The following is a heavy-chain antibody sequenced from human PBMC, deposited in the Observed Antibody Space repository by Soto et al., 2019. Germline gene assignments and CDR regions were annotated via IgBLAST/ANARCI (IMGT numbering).Heavy chain of an antibody. Sequence: ASVKVSCKASGFTFTSSAVQWVRQARGQRLEWIGWIVVGSGNTNYAQKFQERVTITRDMSTSTAYMELSSLRSEDTAVYYCAAINSGWYFADYWGQGTLVTVSS. J-gene: IGHJ4*02. D-gene: IGHD6-19*01. CDR1: GFTFTSSA. CDR2: IVVGSGNT. CDR3: AAINSGWYFADY. V-gene: IGHV1-58*01.